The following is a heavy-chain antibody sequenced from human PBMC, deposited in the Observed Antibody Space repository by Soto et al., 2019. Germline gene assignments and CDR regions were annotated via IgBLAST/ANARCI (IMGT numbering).Heavy chain of an antibody. CDR3: AKNGQPPYYYYGLDV. CDR1: GYTFTRYG. V-gene: IGHV1-18*01. J-gene: IGHJ6*02. CDR2: ISGYNGDT. Sequence: ASVKVSCKASGYTFTRYGISWVRQAPGQGLEWMGWISGYNGDTNYAQKFQDRVSMTIDTSTGTAYMELRSLTSDDTAIYYCAKNGQPPYYYYGLDVWGQGTMVTVSS. D-gene: IGHD2-8*01.